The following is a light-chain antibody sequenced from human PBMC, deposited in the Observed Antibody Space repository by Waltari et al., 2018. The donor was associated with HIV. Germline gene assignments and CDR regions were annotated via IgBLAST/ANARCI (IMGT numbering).Light chain of an antibody. CDR3: SVWDVTLNGLV. J-gene: IGLJ2*01. CDR1: SSNIRSRS. Sequence: QSLLTQSPSASGTPGQRVNISCFGTSSNIRSRSVNWYQHFPGTPPRLVIFRNTERPSGVPDRCSGSKSGTSASLAISGLHSQDEADYYCSVWDVTLNGLVFGGGTRLTVL. V-gene: IGLV1-44*01. CDR2: RNT.